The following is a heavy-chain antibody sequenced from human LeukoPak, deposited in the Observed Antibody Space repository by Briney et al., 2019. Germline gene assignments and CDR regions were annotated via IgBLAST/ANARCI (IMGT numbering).Heavy chain of an antibody. V-gene: IGHV3-48*01. J-gene: IGHJ6*03. CDR2: ISSSSSTI. Sequence: PGGSLRLSCAASGFTCSSYSMNWVRQAPGKGLEWVSYISSSSSTIYYADSVKGRFTISRDNAKNSLYLQMNSLRAEDTAVYYCAREHYYYYYMDVWGKGTTVTVSS. CDR3: AREHYYYYYMDV. CDR1: GFTCSSYS.